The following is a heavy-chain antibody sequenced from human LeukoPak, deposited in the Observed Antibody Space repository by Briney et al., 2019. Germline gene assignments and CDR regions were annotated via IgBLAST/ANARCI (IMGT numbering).Heavy chain of an antibody. CDR3: VVQSSGVVY. J-gene: IGHJ4*02. D-gene: IGHD1-1*01. Sequence: GGSLRLSCAASGFTFSNYDIYWVRQGTGKGLEWVSTIRPAGDTNYPGSVKGRFTVSRENAKNSLYLQMNSLRAGDTAVYYCVVQSSGVVYWGQGTLVTVSS. CDR1: GFTFSNYD. CDR2: IRPAGDT. V-gene: IGHV3-13*04.